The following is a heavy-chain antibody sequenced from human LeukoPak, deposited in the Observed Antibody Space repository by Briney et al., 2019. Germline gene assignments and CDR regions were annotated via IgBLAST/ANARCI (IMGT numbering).Heavy chain of an antibody. Sequence: ASVKVSCKASGYTFTGYYMHWVRQAPGQGLEWMGWINPNSGGTNYAQKFQGRVTMTRDTSISTAYMELSRLRSEDTAMYYCARMGSGYWDYYFDYWGQGTLVTVSS. V-gene: IGHV1-2*02. D-gene: IGHD3-22*01. CDR1: GYTFTGYY. CDR3: ARMGSGYWDYYFDY. CDR2: INPNSGGT. J-gene: IGHJ4*02.